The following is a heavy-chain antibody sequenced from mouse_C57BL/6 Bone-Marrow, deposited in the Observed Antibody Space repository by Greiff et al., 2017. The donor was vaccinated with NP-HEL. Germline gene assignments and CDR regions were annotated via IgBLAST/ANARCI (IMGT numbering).Heavy chain of an antibody. CDR1: GFTFSDYG. Sequence: DVKLVESGGGLVKPGGSLKLSCAASGFTFSDYGMHWVRQAPEKGLEWVAYISSGSSTIYYADTVKGRFTLSRDNAKNTLFLQMTSLRSEDTAMYYCSRRLRPYYYAMDYWGQGTSVTASS. D-gene: IGHD2-2*01. J-gene: IGHJ4*01. V-gene: IGHV5-17*01. CDR3: SRRLRPYYYAMDY. CDR2: ISSGSSTI.